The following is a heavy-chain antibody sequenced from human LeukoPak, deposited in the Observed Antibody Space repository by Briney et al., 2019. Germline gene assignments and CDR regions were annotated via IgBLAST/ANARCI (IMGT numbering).Heavy chain of an antibody. CDR3: ARVIQGYFDWFFDY. CDR2: INPGDSDT. D-gene: IGHD3-9*01. Sequence: GESLKISCKGSGYMFTTYWIGWVRQTPGKGLEWMGIINPGDSDTRYSPSFQGQVTISADKSISTAYLLWSSLKASDTAMYYCARVIQGYFDWFFDYWGQGTLVTVSS. CDR1: GYMFTTYW. V-gene: IGHV5-51*01. J-gene: IGHJ4*02.